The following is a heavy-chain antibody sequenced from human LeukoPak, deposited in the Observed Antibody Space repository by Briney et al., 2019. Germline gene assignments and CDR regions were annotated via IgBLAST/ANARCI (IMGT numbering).Heavy chain of an antibody. J-gene: IGHJ4*02. CDR3: ARGFRDYENYFDY. D-gene: IGHD4-17*01. CDR1: GFTFSDYY. Sequence: TGGSLRLSCAASGFTFSDYYMSWIRQAPGKGLEWVSYISSSGSTIYYADSVKGRFTISRDNAKNSLYPQMNSLRAEDTAVYYCARGFRDYENYFDYWGQGTLVTVSS. V-gene: IGHV3-11*01. CDR2: ISSSGSTI.